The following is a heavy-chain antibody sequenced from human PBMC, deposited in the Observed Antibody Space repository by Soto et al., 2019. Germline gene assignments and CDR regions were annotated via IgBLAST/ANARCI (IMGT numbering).Heavy chain of an antibody. CDR1: GYTFTSYG. CDR2: ISAYNGNT. Sequence: QVQLVQSGAEVKKPGASVKVSCKASGYTFTSYGISWVRQAPGQGLEWMGWISAYNGNTNYAQQLKARVTMTTDTSTSTAYMELRCLRSDDTAVSYCARDGWGIASAGASFDYCGQGTLVTVSA. CDR3: ARDGWGIASAGASFDY. V-gene: IGHV1-18*04. D-gene: IGHD6-13*01. J-gene: IGHJ4*02.